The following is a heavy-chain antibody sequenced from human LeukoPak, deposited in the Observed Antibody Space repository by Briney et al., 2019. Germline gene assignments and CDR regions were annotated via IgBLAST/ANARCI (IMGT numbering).Heavy chain of an antibody. Sequence: GGSLRLSCAASGFTFSSYAMSWVRQAPGKGLEWVSAISGSGGSTYYADSVKGRFTISRDNSKNTLYLQMNSLRAEDTAVYYSAKTYSSGYYLAFDAFDIWGQGTMVTVSS. CDR1: GFTFSSYA. J-gene: IGHJ3*02. CDR2: ISGSGGST. V-gene: IGHV3-23*01. CDR3: AKTYSSGYYLAFDAFDI. D-gene: IGHD3-22*01.